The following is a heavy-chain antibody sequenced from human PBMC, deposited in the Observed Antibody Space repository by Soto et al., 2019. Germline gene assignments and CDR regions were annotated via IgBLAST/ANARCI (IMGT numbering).Heavy chain of an antibody. D-gene: IGHD3-9*01. J-gene: IGHJ5*02. CDR3: ARGMAILMTGCFDP. CDR1: GYTFTSYG. CDR2: MNPNSGNT. V-gene: IGHV1-8*02. Sequence: ASVKVSCKASGYTFTSYGISWVRQAPGQGLEWMGWMNPNSGNTGYAQKFQGRVTMTRNTSISTAYMELSSLRSDDTAVYYCARGMAILMTGCFDPWGQGTLVTVSS.